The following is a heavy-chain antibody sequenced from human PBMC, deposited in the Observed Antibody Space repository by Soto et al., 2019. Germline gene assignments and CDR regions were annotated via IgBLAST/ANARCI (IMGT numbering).Heavy chain of an antibody. D-gene: IGHD3-22*01. CDR2: IGTAGDT. V-gene: IGHV3-13*04. Sequence: PGGSLRLSCAASGSTFSSYDMHWVRQATGKGLEWVSAIGTAGDTYYPGSVKGRFTISRENAKNSLYLQMNSLRAGDTAVYYCARGSYYYDSSGYYFDPVWFDPWGQGTLVTVSS. CDR3: ARGSYYYDSSGYYFDPVWFDP. J-gene: IGHJ5*02. CDR1: GSTFSSYD.